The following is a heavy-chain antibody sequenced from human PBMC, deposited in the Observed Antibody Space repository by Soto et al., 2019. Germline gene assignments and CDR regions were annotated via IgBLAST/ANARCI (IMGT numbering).Heavy chain of an antibody. D-gene: IGHD3-22*01. Sequence: VGSLRLSCASSVFTFNTYAMHCVRHSPGKGLEWVAVVSYDGSNKYYADSVKGRFTISRDNSKNTLYLQMNSLRAEDTAVYYCARVSRAMLVVVINVSFESWGQGTLVTVSS. CDR1: VFTFNTYA. J-gene: IGHJ4*02. CDR2: VSYDGSNK. V-gene: IGHV3-30-3*01. CDR3: ARVSRAMLVVVINVSFES.